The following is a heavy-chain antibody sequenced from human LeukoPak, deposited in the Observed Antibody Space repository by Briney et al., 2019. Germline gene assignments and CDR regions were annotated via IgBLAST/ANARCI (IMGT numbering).Heavy chain of an antibody. D-gene: IGHD6-19*01. J-gene: IGHJ4*02. CDR3: ARAEYSSGLDDY. V-gene: IGHV1-2*04. CDR2: INPNSGGT. Sequence: GASVKVSCKASGYTITGYYMHWVRQAPGQGLEWMGWINPNSGGTNYAQKFQGWVTMTRDTSISTAYMELNKLRSDDTAVYYCARAEYSSGLDDYWGQGTLVTVSS. CDR1: GYTITGYY.